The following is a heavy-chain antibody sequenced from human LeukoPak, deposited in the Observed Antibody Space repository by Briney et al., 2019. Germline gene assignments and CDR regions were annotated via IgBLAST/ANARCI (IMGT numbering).Heavy chain of an antibody. J-gene: IGHJ4*02. CDR1: GFTFSSYE. Sequence: PGGSLRLSCAASGFTFSSYEMNWVRQAPGKGLEWVSSISSSSIYIYYADSVKGRFTISRDNAKNSLYLQMNSLRAEDTAMYYCAREEGGKLGIDYYFDYWGQGTLVTVSS. V-gene: IGHV3-21*06. CDR3: AREEGGKLGIDYYFDY. D-gene: IGHD7-27*01. CDR2: ISSSSIYI.